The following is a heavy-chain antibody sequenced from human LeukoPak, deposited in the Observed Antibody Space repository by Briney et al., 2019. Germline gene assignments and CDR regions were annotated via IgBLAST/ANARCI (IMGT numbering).Heavy chain of an antibody. CDR1: GFTFSSYA. CDR3: AKGKTGTTSEFDY. J-gene: IGHJ4*02. V-gene: IGHV3-23*01. CDR2: ISGSGGST. D-gene: IGHD1-1*01. Sequence: PGGSLRLSCAASGFTFSSYAMSWVRQAPGEGLEWVSAISGSGGSTYYADSVKGRFTISRDNSKNTLYLQMNSLRAEDTAVYYCAKGKTGTTSEFDYWGQGTLVTVSS.